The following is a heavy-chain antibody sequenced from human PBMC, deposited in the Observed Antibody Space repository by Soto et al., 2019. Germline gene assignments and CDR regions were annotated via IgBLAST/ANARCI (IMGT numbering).Heavy chain of an antibody. D-gene: IGHD3-16*02. CDR2: IYYSGST. J-gene: IGHJ3*02. CDR1: GDSISSGGYY. Sequence: QVQLQESGPGLVKPSQTLSLTCTVSGDSISSGGYYWSWIRQHPGKGLEWIGYIYYSGSTYYNPSLKRRVTISVDTSKNQFSLKLSSVTAADTAVYYCARGSASYYDYIWGSYRHHAFDIWGQGTMVTVSS. CDR3: ARGSASYYDYIWGSYRHHAFDI. V-gene: IGHV4-31*03.